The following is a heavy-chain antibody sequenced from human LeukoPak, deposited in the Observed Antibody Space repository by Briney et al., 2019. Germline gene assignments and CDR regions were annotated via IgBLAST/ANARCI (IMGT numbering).Heavy chain of an antibody. J-gene: IGHJ4*02. D-gene: IGHD4-23*01. Sequence: SETLSLTCTVSGGSISSGSYYWSWIRQPAGKGLEWIGRIYTSGSTNYNPSLKSRVTISEDTSKNQFFLKLSSVTAADTAVYYCARDQAYGGNSVDYWGQGTLVTVSS. V-gene: IGHV4-61*02. CDR1: GGSISSGSYY. CDR3: ARDQAYGGNSVDY. CDR2: IYTSGST.